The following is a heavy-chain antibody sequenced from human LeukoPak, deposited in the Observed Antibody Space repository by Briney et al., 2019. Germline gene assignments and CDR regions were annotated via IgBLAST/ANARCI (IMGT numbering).Heavy chain of an antibody. V-gene: IGHV3-74*01. D-gene: IGHD3-22*01. CDR2: FSSAGSST. CDR1: GYTFSSYW. J-gene: IGHJ5*02. CDR3: AREKPYYYDTNGYHNWFDP. Sequence: GGSLRLSCAASGYTFSSYWMHWVRQAPGKGLVWVSRFSSAGSSTTYADSVKGRFTISRDTAKNTLYLQMSSLRAEDTAVYYCAREKPYYYDTNGYHNWFDPWGQGTLVTVSS.